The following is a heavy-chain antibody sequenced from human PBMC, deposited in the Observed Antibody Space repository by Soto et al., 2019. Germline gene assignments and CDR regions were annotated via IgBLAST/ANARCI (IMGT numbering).Heavy chain of an antibody. CDR2: ISYDGSNK. V-gene: IGHV3-30*18. CDR1: GFTFSIYG. Sequence: GGSLRLSCAASGFTFSIYGMHWVRQAPGKGLEWVAVISYDGSNKYYADSVKGRFTVSRDNSKNTLYLQMNSLRVEDTAVYYCAKLRYFDWSSYNWFEYWGQGTPVTVSS. J-gene: IGHJ5*01. CDR3: AKLRYFDWSSYNWFEY. D-gene: IGHD3-9*01.